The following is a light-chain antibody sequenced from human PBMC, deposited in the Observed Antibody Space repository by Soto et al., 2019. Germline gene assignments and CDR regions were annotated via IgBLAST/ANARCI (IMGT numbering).Light chain of an antibody. V-gene: IGKV3-15*01. CDR1: QSVNNN. CDR3: QQYNSYSYT. J-gene: IGKJ2*01. Sequence: EIVMTQSPVTLSVSPGERATLSCTASQSVNNNVAWYQQKPGHTPRLLIYSASIGATGTPARFSGSGSGSDFTLTISSLQPDDFATYYCQQYNSYSYTFGQGTKLEIK. CDR2: SAS.